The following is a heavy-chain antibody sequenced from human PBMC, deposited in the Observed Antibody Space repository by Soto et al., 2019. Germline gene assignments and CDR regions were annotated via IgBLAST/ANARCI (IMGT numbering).Heavy chain of an antibody. CDR1: GDSVSSNSAA. D-gene: IGHD3-16*02. CDR2: TYYRSKWYN. J-gene: IGHJ6*02. Sequence: SQTLSLTCAISGDSVSSNSAAWNWIRQSPSRGLEWLGRTYYRSKWYNDYAVSVKSRITINPDTSKNQFSLQLNSVTPEDTAVYYCAREKGMITFGGVIAHAYGMAVWGQGTTVTVSS. CDR3: AREKGMITFGGVIAHAYGMAV. V-gene: IGHV6-1*01.